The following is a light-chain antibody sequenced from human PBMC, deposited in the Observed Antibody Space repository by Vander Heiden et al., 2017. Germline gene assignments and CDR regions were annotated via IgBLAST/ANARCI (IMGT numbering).Light chain of an antibody. CDR1: QIVSYN. Sequence: EIVMPQSPATLSVSPWESATLSCRASQIVSYNLAWYQQNPGQAPRLLIHAASTRATGIPARFSGSGSGTEFTLTISSLQSEDFAVYFCQQYNNWPGTFGQGTKVEIK. V-gene: IGKV3-15*01. CDR2: AAS. CDR3: QQYNNWPGT. J-gene: IGKJ1*01.